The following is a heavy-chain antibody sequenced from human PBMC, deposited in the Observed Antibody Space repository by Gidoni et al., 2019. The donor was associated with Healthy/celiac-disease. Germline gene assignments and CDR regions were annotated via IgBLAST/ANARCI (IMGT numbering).Heavy chain of an antibody. J-gene: IGHJ3*02. D-gene: IGHD6-13*01. V-gene: IGHV3-23*01. CDR3: AKATEISGWSSDAFDI. CDR1: GFTFSRYA. Sequence: EVQLLESGGGLVQPGGSLRLSCAASGFTFSRYAMRWVRQVPGKGLEWVSAISGSGGSTYYADSVKGRFTISRDNSKNTLYLQMNSLRAEDTAVYYCAKATEISGWSSDAFDIWGQGTMVTVSS. CDR2: ISGSGGST.